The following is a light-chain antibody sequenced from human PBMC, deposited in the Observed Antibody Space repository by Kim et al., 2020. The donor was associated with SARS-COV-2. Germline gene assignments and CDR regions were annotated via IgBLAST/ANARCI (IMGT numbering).Light chain of an antibody. Sequence: SYELTQQLSVSVALGQTARITCGGNNIGSKTVHWYQQKPGQAPLLVIYRNNNRPSGIPERFSGSNSGNTATLTISSAQAGDEADYYCQVWDSSTYVVFGGGTQLTVL. CDR3: QVWDSSTYVV. CDR1: NIGSKT. J-gene: IGLJ2*01. CDR2: RNN. V-gene: IGLV3-9*01.